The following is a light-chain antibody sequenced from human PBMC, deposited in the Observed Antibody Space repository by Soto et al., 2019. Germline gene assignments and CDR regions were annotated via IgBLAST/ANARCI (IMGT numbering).Light chain of an antibody. CDR3: QQYNSSTT. CDR1: QSINSW. Sequence: DIQMTQSPSTLSASVGDRVTITCRASQSINSWLAWYQQKPGKAPQILIYDASTLQSGVPSRFSGHGSGTDFTLTISSLQPDDFATYYCQQYNSSTTFGHGTKVDIK. V-gene: IGKV1-5*01. J-gene: IGKJ2*01. CDR2: DAS.